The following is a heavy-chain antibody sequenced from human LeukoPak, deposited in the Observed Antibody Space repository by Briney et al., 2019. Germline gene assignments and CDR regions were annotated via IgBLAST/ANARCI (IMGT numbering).Heavy chain of an antibody. J-gene: IGHJ5*02. Sequence: PGRSLRLSCAASGFTFSSYAMHWVRQAPGKGLEWVAVISYDGSNKYYADSVKGRFTISRDNSKNTLYLQMNSLRAEDTAVYYCAKGMITFGGVTHTNWFDPWGQGTLVTVSS. CDR1: GFTFSSYA. D-gene: IGHD3-16*01. CDR3: AKGMITFGGVTHTNWFDP. CDR2: ISYDGSNK. V-gene: IGHV3-30-3*01.